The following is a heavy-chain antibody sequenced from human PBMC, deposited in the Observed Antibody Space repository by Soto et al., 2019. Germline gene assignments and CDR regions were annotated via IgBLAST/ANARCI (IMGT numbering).Heavy chain of an antibody. CDR2: ISNDNGKT. V-gene: IGHV1-18*01. Sequence: QLQLVPSGGEVKTPGASVKVSCTTSGYTFTSHGISWVRQAPGQGLAWMGWISNDNGKTDYAQKFQGRVTMTADTRTSTVYMEVRSLRSDDAAVYYCARLLTEGATYREDAFDMWGQGTKVTVSS. D-gene: IGHD1-26*01. CDR3: ARLLTEGATYREDAFDM. CDR1: GYTFTSHG. J-gene: IGHJ3*02.